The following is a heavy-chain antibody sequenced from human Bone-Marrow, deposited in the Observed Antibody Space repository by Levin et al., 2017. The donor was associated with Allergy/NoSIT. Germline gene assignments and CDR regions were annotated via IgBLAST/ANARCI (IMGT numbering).Heavy chain of an antibody. CDR3: ARGDCSSTSCYLVGESAQNDY. V-gene: IGHV1-8*01. Sequence: ASVKVSCKASGYTFTSYDINWVRQATGQGLEWMGWMNPNSGNTGYAQKFQGRVTMTRNTSISTAYMELSSLRSEDTAVYYCARGDCSSTSCYLVGESAQNDYWGQGTLVTVSS. J-gene: IGHJ4*02. CDR1: GYTFTSYD. CDR2: MNPNSGNT. D-gene: IGHD2-2*01.